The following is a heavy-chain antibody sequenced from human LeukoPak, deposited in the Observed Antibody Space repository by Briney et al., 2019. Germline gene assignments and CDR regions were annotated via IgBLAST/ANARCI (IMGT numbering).Heavy chain of an antibody. J-gene: IGHJ3*02. Sequence: QPGGSLRLSCAASGFTFSSYAMNWVRQAPGKGLVWVSYISSSSSTIYYADSVKGRFTISRDNAKNSLYLQMNSLRAEDTAVYYCARCGGDCYSGADDAFDIWGQGTMVTVSS. CDR3: ARCGGDCYSGADDAFDI. D-gene: IGHD2-21*02. CDR2: ISSSSSTI. CDR1: GFTFSSYA. V-gene: IGHV3-48*01.